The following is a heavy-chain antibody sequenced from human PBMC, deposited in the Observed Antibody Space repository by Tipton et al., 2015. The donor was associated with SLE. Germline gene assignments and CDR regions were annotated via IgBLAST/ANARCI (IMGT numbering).Heavy chain of an antibody. CDR2: TYRGGTT. D-gene: IGHD1-26*01. V-gene: IGHV3-53*05. CDR3: ARDRVVGAEGGGYYLDY. Sequence: GSLRLSCAASDFRVSVHYMSWVRQAPGKGLEWVSVTYRGGTTYYVDSVRGRFTVSRDDSKNTLSLQMDSLTAEDTAVYYCARDRVVGAEGGGYYLDYWGQGTLVTVSS. J-gene: IGHJ4*02. CDR1: DFRVSVHY.